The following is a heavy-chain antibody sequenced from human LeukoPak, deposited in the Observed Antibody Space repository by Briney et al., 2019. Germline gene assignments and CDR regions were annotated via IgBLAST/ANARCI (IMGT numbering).Heavy chain of an antibody. J-gene: IGHJ4*02. D-gene: IGHD3-9*01. Sequence: PGGSLRLSCAASGFSFSSYGMHWVRQAPGKGLEWVALTSYDGSNKYYADSVKGRFTISRDNSKNTLYLQMNSLRAEDTAVYYCARDYDILTGYQANLDYWGQGTLVTVSS. CDR1: GFSFSSYG. CDR2: TSYDGSNK. V-gene: IGHV3-30*03. CDR3: ARDYDILTGYQANLDY.